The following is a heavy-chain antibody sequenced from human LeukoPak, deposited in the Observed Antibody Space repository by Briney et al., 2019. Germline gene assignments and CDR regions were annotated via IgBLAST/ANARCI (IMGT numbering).Heavy chain of an antibody. V-gene: IGHV1-2*02. CDR2: INPNSGGT. Sequence: ASVKVSFKASGYTFTGNYMHWVRQTPGQGLEWMGWINPNSGGTNYAQKFQGRVTMTRDTSISTAYMELSRLRSDDTAVYYCARQSSGGHGLGYWGQGTLVTVSS. CDR3: ARQSSGGHGLGY. CDR1: GYTFTGNY. J-gene: IGHJ4*02. D-gene: IGHD5-12*01.